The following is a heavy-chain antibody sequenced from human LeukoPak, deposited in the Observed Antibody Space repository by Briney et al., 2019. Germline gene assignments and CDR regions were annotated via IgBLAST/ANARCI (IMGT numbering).Heavy chain of an antibody. Sequence: SAKVSCKASGGTFSSYAISWVRQAPGQGLEWMGGIIPFFGTANYAQKFQGRVTITADESTSTAYMELSSLRSEDTAVYYCARVGYSSGRGSFDYWGQGTLVTVSS. CDR3: ARVGYSSGRGSFDY. J-gene: IGHJ4*02. V-gene: IGHV1-69*01. CDR1: GGTFSSYA. D-gene: IGHD6-19*01. CDR2: IIPFFGTA.